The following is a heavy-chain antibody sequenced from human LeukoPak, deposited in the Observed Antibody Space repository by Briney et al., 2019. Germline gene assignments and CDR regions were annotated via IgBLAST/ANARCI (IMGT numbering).Heavy chain of an antibody. CDR1: GFTFSSYA. D-gene: IGHD1-26*01. CDR2: ISYDGSNK. V-gene: IGHV3-30-3*01. J-gene: IGHJ4*02. CDR3: ARDSHPIVGALFDY. Sequence: GGSLGLSCAASGFTFSSYAMHWVRQAPGKGLEWVAVISYDGSNKYYADSLKGRFTISRDNSKNTLYLQMNSLRAEDTAVYYCARDSHPIVGALFDYWGQGTLVTVSS.